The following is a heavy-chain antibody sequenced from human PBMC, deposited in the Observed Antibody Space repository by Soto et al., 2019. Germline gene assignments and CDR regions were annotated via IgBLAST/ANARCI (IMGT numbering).Heavy chain of an antibody. CDR2: IIPILGIA. J-gene: IGHJ4*02. V-gene: IGHV1-69*02. CDR1: GGTFSSYT. D-gene: IGHD2-15*01. Sequence: GASVKVSCKASGGTFSSYTISWVRQAPGQGLEWMGRIIPILGIANYAQKFQGRVTITADKSTSTAYMELSSLRSEDTAVYYCASRYCSGGSCSSPLGYWGQGTLVTVSS. CDR3: ASRYCSGGSCSSPLGY.